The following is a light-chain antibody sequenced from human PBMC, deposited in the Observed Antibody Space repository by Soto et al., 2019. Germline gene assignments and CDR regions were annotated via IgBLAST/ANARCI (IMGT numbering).Light chain of an antibody. V-gene: IGKV1-5*03. Sequence: DIQMTQSPSTVSASVGDRVTITCRASQSISSWLAWYQQKPGKAPKPLIYKASGLESGVPSRLSGSGSGSEFTLTISSVQPNDSATYYCQEYNIFTWTFGQGTKVEIK. CDR2: KAS. CDR1: QSISSW. J-gene: IGKJ1*01. CDR3: QEYNIFTWT.